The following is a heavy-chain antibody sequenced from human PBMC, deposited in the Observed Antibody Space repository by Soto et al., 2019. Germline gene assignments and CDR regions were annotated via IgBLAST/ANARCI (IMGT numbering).Heavy chain of an antibody. D-gene: IGHD3-16*02. CDR3: ARGIYDYVWGSYPKYYFDY. J-gene: IGHJ4*02. CDR2: IYHSGST. CDR1: GGSISSGGYS. V-gene: IGHV4-30-2*01. Sequence: SETLSLTCAVSGGSISSGGYSWSWIRQPPGKGLEWIGYIYHSGSTYYNPSLKSRVTISVDRSKNQFSLKLSSVTAADTAVYYCARGIYDYVWGSYPKYYFDYWGQGTLVTVSS.